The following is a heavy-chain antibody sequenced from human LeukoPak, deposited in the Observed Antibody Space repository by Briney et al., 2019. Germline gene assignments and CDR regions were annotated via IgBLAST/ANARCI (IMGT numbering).Heavy chain of an antibody. CDR1: GFTFSSYA. CDR2: ISYDGSNI. V-gene: IGHV3-30*04. J-gene: IGHJ6*02. Sequence: GGSLRLSCAASGFTFSSYAMHWVRQAPGKGLEWVAVISYDGSNIYYADSVKGRFTISRDNSKNTLYLQMNSLRAEDTAVYYCARELYCSGGSCYPHGMDVWGQGTTVTVSS. CDR3: ARELYCSGGSCYPHGMDV. D-gene: IGHD2-15*01.